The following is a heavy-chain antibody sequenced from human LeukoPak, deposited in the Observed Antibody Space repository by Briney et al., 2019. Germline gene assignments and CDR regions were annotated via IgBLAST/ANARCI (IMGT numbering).Heavy chain of an antibody. Sequence: SGPTLVNPTQTLTLTCTFSGFSLSTSGMCVSWMRQPPGKALEWLARIDWGDDKFYSTSLKTSLTISKDTSKNQVVLTMTNMDPVDTAAYYCGRMVTVKAPFDYWGQGTLVTVSS. V-gene: IGHV2-70*17. CDR1: GFSLSTSGMC. CDR3: GRMVTVKAPFDY. D-gene: IGHD4-11*01. CDR2: IDWGDDK. J-gene: IGHJ4*02.